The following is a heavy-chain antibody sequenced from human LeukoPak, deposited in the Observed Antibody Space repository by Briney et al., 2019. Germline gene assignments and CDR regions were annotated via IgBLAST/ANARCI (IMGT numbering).Heavy chain of an antibody. V-gene: IGHV1-18*01. Sequence: ASVKVSCKASGYTFTSYGISWVRQAPGQGLEWMGWISAYNGNTNYAQKLQGRVSMTTDTSTSTAYMELRSLRSDDTAVYYCARDRTTTPPSSYYYDSSGYFYWGQGTLVTVSS. CDR2: ISAYNGNT. CDR3: ARDRTTTPPSSYYYDSSGYFY. D-gene: IGHD3-22*01. CDR1: GYTFTSYG. J-gene: IGHJ4*02.